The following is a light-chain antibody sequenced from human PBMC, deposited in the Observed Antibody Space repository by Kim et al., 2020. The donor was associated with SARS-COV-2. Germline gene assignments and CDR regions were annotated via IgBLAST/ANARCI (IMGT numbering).Light chain of an antibody. CDR1: QDTINY. Sequence: ASVGDRVTITCRASQDTINYLAWYQQKAGKVPKLLIYGASTLQSGVPSRFSGSGSGTDFTLTISSLQPEDVATYYCQKYNTAPLTFGGGTKVDIK. CDR2: GAS. J-gene: IGKJ4*01. CDR3: QKYNTAPLT. V-gene: IGKV1-27*01.